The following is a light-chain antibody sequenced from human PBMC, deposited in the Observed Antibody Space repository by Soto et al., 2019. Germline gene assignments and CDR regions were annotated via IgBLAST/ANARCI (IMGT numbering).Light chain of an antibody. V-gene: IGKV3D-20*01. CDR2: DAS. Sequence: EIVLTQSPATLSLSPVERATLSCVASQSVSSSYLAWYQQKPGLAPRLLIYDASSRATGIPDRFSGSGSGTDFTLTISRLEPEDFAVYFCQVYGSSSKTFGQGTKVDIK. CDR3: QVYGSSSKT. CDR1: QSVSSSY. J-gene: IGKJ1*01.